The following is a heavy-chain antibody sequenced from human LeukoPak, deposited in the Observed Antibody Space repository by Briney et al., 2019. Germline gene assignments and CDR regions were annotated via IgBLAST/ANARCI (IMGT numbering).Heavy chain of an antibody. CDR2: IRVYNGNT. CDR3: ARDWAGTCVY. Sequence: ASVKVSCKASGYTFTSYGITWVRRAHGQGLEWLGWIRVYNGNTNYAKNFQDRVTMTTDTSTNTAYMELSSLRFDDTAVHYCARDWAGTCVYWGQGTLVTVSS. CDR1: GYTFTSYG. J-gene: IGHJ4*02. V-gene: IGHV1-18*01. D-gene: IGHD6-19*01.